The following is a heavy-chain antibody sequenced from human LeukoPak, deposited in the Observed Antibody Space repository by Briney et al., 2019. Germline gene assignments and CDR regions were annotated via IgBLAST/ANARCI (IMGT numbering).Heavy chain of an antibody. Sequence: SETLSLTCAVYGGSFSGYYWIWIRQPPGKGLEWIGEINHSGSTNYNPSLKSRVTISVDKSKNQFSLKLSSVTAADTAVYYCARRTTVTIPFGYWGQGTLVTVSS. CDR2: INHSGST. CDR3: ARRTTVTIPFGY. J-gene: IGHJ4*02. D-gene: IGHD4-11*01. CDR1: GGSFSGYY. V-gene: IGHV4-34*01.